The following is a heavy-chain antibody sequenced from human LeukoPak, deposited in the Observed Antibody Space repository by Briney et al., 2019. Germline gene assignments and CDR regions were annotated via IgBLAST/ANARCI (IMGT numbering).Heavy chain of an antibody. V-gene: IGHV4-59*01. CDR3: ARGAPIVVVPAAIQVWFDP. D-gene: IGHD2-2*01. J-gene: IGHJ5*02. Sequence: PSETLSLTGTVSGGSISSYYWSWIRQPPGKGLEWIGYIYYSGSTNYNPSLKSRVTISVDTSKNQFSLKLSSVTAADTAVYYCARGAPIVVVPAAIQVWFDPWGQGTLVTVSS. CDR2: IYYSGST. CDR1: GGSISSYY.